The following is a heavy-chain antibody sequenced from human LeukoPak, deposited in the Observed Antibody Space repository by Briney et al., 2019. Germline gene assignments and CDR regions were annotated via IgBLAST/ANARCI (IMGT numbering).Heavy chain of an antibody. CDR3: ARSMNIVVVVAATLSY. CDR2: ISYDGSNK. Sequence: PGRSLRLSCAASGFTFSSYAMHWVRQAPGKGLEWVAVISYDGSNKYYADSVKGRFTISRDNSKNTLYLQMNSLRAEDTAVYYCARSMNIVVVVAATLSYWGQGTLVTVSS. V-gene: IGHV3-30*04. CDR1: GFTFSSYA. J-gene: IGHJ4*02. D-gene: IGHD2-15*01.